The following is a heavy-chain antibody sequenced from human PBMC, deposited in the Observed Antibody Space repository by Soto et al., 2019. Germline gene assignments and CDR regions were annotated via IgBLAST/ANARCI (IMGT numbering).Heavy chain of an antibody. CDR2: IRSKAYGGTT. CDR1: GFTFGDYA. CDR3: TRSLYDFWSGYGPYYYYGMDV. D-gene: IGHD3-3*01. J-gene: IGHJ6*02. Sequence: GGSLRLSCTASGFTFGDYAMSWVRQAPGKGLEWVGFIRSKAYGGTTEYAASVKGRFTISRDDSKSIAYLQMNSLKTEDTAVYYCTRSLYDFWSGYGPYYYYGMDVWGQGTTVTVS. V-gene: IGHV3-49*04.